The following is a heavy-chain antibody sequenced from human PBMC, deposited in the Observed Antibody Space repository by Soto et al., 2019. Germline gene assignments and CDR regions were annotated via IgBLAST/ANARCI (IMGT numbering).Heavy chain of an antibody. CDR3: AREEVVPAANADYYYYYGMDV. D-gene: IGHD2-2*01. J-gene: IGHJ6*02. Sequence: PGGSLRVSCAASGFTFSSYAMHWVRQAPGKGLEWVAVISYDGSNKYYADSVKGRFTISRDNSKNTLYLQMNSLRAEDTAVYYCAREEVVPAANADYYYYYGMDVWGQGTTVTVSS. CDR1: GFTFSSYA. V-gene: IGHV3-30-3*01. CDR2: ISYDGSNK.